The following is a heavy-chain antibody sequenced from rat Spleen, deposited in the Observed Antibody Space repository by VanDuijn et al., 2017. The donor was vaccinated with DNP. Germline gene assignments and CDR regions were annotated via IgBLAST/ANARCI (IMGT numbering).Heavy chain of an antibody. V-gene: IGHV1-43*01. Sequence: QVQLQQSGAELAKPGSSVKISCKASGYTFTSSYMGWIKQTTGQGLEYIGYIETRSGGTNYNEKFRGKATLTVDTSSNTAFMQLSSLTPDDSAVYYCARRRLPYWYFDFWGPGTMVTVSS. CDR3: ARRRLPYWYFDF. CDR2: IETRSGGT. CDR1: GYTFTSSY. J-gene: IGHJ1*01. D-gene: IGHD1-4*01.